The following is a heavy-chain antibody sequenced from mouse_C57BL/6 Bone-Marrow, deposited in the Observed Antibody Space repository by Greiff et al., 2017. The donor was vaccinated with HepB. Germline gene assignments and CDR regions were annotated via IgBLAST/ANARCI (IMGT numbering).Heavy chain of an antibody. CDR3: ARYLYYSNYRYYAMDY. J-gene: IGHJ4*01. V-gene: IGHV1-82*01. CDR1: GYAFSSSW. D-gene: IGHD2-5*01. Sequence: QVQLQQSGPELVKPGASVKISCKASGYAFSSSWMNWVKQRPGKGLEWIGRIYPGDGDTNYNGKFKGKATLTADKSSSTAYMQLRSLTSEDSAVYFCARYLYYSNYRYYAMDYWGQGTSVTVSS. CDR2: IYPGDGDT.